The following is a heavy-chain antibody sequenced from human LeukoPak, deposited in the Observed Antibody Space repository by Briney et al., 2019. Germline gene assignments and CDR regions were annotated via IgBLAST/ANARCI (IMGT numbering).Heavy chain of an antibody. CDR1: GYTFTSYG. J-gene: IGHJ4*02. CDR3: ARHRGSGSYYFYY. V-gene: IGHV1-2*02. D-gene: IGHD3-10*01. CDR2: INPNSGGT. Sequence: ASVKVSCKASGYTFTSYGISWVRQAPGQGLEWMGWINPNSGGTNYAQKFQGRVTMTRDTSISTAYMELSRLRSDDTAVYYCARHRGSGSYYFYYWGQGTLVTVSS.